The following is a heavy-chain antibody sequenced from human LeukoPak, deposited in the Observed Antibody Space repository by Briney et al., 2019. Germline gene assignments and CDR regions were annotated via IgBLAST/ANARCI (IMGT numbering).Heavy chain of an antibody. CDR2: IIPIFGTA. Sequence: SVKVSCKASGGTFSSYAISWVRQAPGQGLEWMGGIIPIFGTANYAQKFQGRVTITADESTSTAYMELSSLRSEDTAVYYCASQTSLKGYCSGGSCYKRSWFDPWGKGTLVTVPS. V-gene: IGHV1-69*13. CDR3: ASQTSLKGYCSGGSCYKRSWFDP. D-gene: IGHD2-15*01. CDR1: GGTFSSYA. J-gene: IGHJ5*02.